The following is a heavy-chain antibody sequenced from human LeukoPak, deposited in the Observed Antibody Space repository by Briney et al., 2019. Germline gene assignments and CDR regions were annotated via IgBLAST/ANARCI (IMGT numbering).Heavy chain of an antibody. Sequence: PGGSLRLSCAASGFTFSSYGMSWVRQAPGKGLEWVSGINWNGGSTGYADSVKGRFTISRDNAKNSLYLQMNSLRAEDTALYHCARAGSSSWSDYYYMDVWGKGTTVTVSS. J-gene: IGHJ6*03. V-gene: IGHV3-20*01. D-gene: IGHD6-13*01. CDR3: ARAGSSSWSDYYYMDV. CDR1: GFTFSSYG. CDR2: INWNGGST.